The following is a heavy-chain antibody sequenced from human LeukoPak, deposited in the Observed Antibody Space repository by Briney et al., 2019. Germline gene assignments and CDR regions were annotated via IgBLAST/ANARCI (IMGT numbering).Heavy chain of an antibody. D-gene: IGHD4-23*01. CDR2: INTNSGGT. CDR3: ARRADYGGRYYGMYV. V-gene: IGHV1-2*02. J-gene: IGHJ6*02. CDR1: GYTFTDYY. Sequence: GASVKVSCKASGYTFTDYYMHWVRQAPGQGLEWMGWINTNSGGTNSAQKFQGRVTMTSDTSISTAYVELSSLTSDDTAVYYCARRADYGGRYYGMYVWGQGTTVTVSS.